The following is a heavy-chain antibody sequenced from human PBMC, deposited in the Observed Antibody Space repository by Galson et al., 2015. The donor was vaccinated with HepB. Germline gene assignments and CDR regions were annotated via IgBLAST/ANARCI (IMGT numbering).Heavy chain of an antibody. V-gene: IGHV3-53*01. CDR1: GFNVGSSY. D-gene: IGHD2-2*01. CDR3: TRGDHSGYCTTTPCYQ. Sequence: SLRLSCAASGFNVGSSYMSWARQAPGKGLEWVSVIYAGGFTYYADSVQGRFTISRDNSKNTLYLQMNTLRAEDTAVYYCTRGDHSGYCTTTPCYQWGQGTLVAVSS. CDR2: IYAGGFT. J-gene: IGHJ1*01.